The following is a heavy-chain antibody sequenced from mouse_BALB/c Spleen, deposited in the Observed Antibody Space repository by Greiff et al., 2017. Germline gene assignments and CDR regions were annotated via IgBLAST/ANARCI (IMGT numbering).Heavy chain of an antibody. CDR3: ARKGGYGSPPDY. J-gene: IGHJ4*01. CDR2: IWSGGST. V-gene: IGHV2-2*02. Sequence: VKLQESGPGLVQPSQSLSITCTASGFSLTSYGVHWVRQSPGKGLEWLGVIWSGGSTDYNAAFISRLSISKDNSKSQVFFKMNSLQANDTAIYYCARKGGYGSPPDYWGQGTSVTVSS. CDR1: GFSLTSYG. D-gene: IGHD1-1*01.